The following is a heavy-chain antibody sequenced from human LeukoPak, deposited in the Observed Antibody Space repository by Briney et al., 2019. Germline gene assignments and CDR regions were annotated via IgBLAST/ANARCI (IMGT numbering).Heavy chain of an antibody. Sequence: NPSETLSLTCTVSGGSISSTTYYWGWIRQPPGKGLEWIGSIYYSGSTYYNPSLKSRVTISVDTSKNQFSLKLSSVTAADTAVYYCATVLWFGELLFGFDYWGQGTLVTVSS. CDR3: ATVLWFGELLFGFDY. CDR2: IYYSGST. V-gene: IGHV4-39*01. D-gene: IGHD3-10*01. CDR1: GGSISSTTYY. J-gene: IGHJ4*02.